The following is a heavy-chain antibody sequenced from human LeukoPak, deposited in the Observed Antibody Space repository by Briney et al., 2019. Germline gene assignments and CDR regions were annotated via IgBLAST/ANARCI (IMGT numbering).Heavy chain of an antibody. Sequence: TSETLSLTCTVSGGSISSGSYYWSWIRQPAGKGLEWIGRIYTSGSTNYNPSLKSRVTISVDTSKNQFSLKLSSVTAADTAVYYCARDYYDSSGYYLGGGFDYWGQGTLVTVSS. CDR3: ARDYYDSSGYYLGGGFDY. J-gene: IGHJ4*02. CDR1: GGSISSGSYY. CDR2: IYTSGST. V-gene: IGHV4-61*02. D-gene: IGHD3-22*01.